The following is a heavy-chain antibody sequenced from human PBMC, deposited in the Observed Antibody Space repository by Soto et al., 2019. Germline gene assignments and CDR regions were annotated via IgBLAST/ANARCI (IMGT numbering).Heavy chain of an antibody. CDR3: AKEGAGDLWSRFAR. V-gene: IGHV3-30-3*01. Sequence: QVQLVESGGGVVQPGRSLRLSCADSGFSFNNYAMHWVRQAPGKGLEWVAVISIDGSRQHYAESVEGRFTISRDKSKNNLSLQMNSLPAEDTALYSCAKEGAGDLWSRFARWGQGTLVTVSS. CDR1: GFSFNNYA. J-gene: IGHJ4*02. D-gene: IGHD3-10*01. CDR2: ISIDGSRQ.